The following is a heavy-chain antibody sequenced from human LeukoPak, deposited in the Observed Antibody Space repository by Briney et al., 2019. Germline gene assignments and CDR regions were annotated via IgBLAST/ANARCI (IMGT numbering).Heavy chain of an antibody. CDR2: IFYTGST. CDR1: GASISSHY. J-gene: IGHJ4*02. CDR3: ARLAGWFQLDY. D-gene: IGHD2-15*01. V-gene: IGHV4-59*08. Sequence: SETLSLTCSVSGASISSHYWSWIRQPPGKGLEWIGYIFYTGSTNYNPSLKNRLTISLDTSKNQFSLKLSSVTAADTAVYYCARLAGWFQLDYWGQGTLVTVSS.